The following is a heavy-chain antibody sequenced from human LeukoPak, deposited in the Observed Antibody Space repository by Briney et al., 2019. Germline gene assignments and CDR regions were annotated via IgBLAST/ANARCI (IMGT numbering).Heavy chain of an antibody. CDR2: IWYDGSNK. CDR1: GFTFSSYG. D-gene: IGHD1-14*01. CDR3: ARDRNRELYLNWFDP. Sequence: SGGSLRLSCAASGFTFSSYGMHWVRQAPGKGLEWVAVIWYDGSNKYYADSVKGRFTISRDNSKNTLYLQMNSLRAEDTAVYYCARDRNRELYLNWFDPWGRGTRVTVSS. V-gene: IGHV3-33*01. J-gene: IGHJ5*02.